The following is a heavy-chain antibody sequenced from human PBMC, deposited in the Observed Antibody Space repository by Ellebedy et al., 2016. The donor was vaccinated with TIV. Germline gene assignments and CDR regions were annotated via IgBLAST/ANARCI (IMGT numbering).Heavy chain of an antibody. CDR2: INWDGTNT. D-gene: IGHD4-17*01. CDR1: GFTFHDYA. Sequence: GESLKISXVASGFTFHDYAMHWVRQVPGKGLEWVSLINWDGTNTQYADSVKGRFTVSRDNSENSLHLQMSSLRAEDTALYYCAKDLVRRFGDYGRFDYWGQGTQVTVSS. J-gene: IGHJ4*02. CDR3: AKDLVRRFGDYGRFDY. V-gene: IGHV3-43D*03.